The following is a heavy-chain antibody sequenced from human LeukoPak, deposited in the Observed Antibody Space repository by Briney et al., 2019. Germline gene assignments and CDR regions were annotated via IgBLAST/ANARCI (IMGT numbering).Heavy chain of an antibody. CDR3: ARRWYSDSSEAFDI. V-gene: IGHV4-59*08. D-gene: IGHD3-22*01. Sequence: SETLSLTCTVSGGSISSYYWSWIRQPPGKGLEWIGYIYYSGSTNYNPSLKSRVTISVDTSKNQFSLKLSSVTAADTAVYYCARRWYSDSSEAFDIWGQGTMVTVSS. CDR2: IYYSGST. CDR1: GGSISSYY. J-gene: IGHJ3*02.